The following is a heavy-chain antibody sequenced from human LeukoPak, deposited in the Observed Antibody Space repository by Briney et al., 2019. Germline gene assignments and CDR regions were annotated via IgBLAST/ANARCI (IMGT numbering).Heavy chain of an antibody. Sequence: PGGSLRLSCAASGFTFSSYAMSWVRQAPGKGLEWVSAISGSGGSTYYADSVKGRFTISRDNSKNTLYLQMNSLRAEDTAVYYCAKGIGSSSVFLYFQHWGQGTLVTVSS. V-gene: IGHV3-23*01. D-gene: IGHD6-6*01. J-gene: IGHJ1*01. CDR2: ISGSGGST. CDR3: AKGIGSSSVFLYFQH. CDR1: GFTFSSYA.